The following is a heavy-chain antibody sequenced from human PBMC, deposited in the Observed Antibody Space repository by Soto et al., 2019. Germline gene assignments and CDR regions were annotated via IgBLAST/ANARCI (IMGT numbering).Heavy chain of an antibody. D-gene: IGHD3-16*01. CDR3: ARDVPPFGELDY. V-gene: IGHV1-69*08. Sequence: QVQLVQSGAEVKKPGSSVKVSCKASGGTFSSYTISWVRQAPGQGLEWMGRIIPILGIANYAQKFQGRVTITADKSTSTAYMELSSLRSEDTAVYYCARDVPPFGELDYWGQGTLVTVSS. J-gene: IGHJ4*02. CDR2: IIPILGIA. CDR1: GGTFSSYT.